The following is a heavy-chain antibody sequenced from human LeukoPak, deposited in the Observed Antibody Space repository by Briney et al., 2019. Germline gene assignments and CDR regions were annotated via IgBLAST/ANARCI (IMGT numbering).Heavy chain of an antibody. D-gene: IGHD3-9*01. CDR1: GGSIISSSYY. J-gene: IGHJ4*02. CDR3: ARSRNYDILTGYYL. CDR2: IYTSGST. Sequence: TLSLTCTVSGGSIISSSYYWSWIRQPAGKGLEWIGRIYTSGSTNYNPSLKSRVTISVDTSKNQFSLKLSSVTAADTAVYYCARSRNYDILTGYYLWGQGTLVTVSS. V-gene: IGHV4-61*02.